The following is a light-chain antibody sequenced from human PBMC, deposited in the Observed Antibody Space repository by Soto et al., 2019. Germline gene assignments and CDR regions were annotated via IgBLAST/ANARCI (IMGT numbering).Light chain of an antibody. CDR1: SSDIGSNP. J-gene: IGLJ2*01. CDR3: SAWDDNIYGPV. V-gene: IGLV1-44*01. CDR2: RDN. Sequence: QSVLTQPPSASGTPGLRVAISCSGGSSDIGSNPVNWYLHLPGAAPKLLIYRDNQRPSGVPDRFSGSKSGTSASLTISGLQSEDEADYFCSAWDDNIYGPVFGGGTKLTVL.